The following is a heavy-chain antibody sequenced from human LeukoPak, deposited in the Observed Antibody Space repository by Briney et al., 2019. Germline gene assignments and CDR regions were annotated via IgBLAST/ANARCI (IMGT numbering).Heavy chain of an antibody. J-gene: IGHJ4*02. D-gene: IGHD3-22*01. CDR2: ISGSGGST. CDR3: AKAAEPHYYDSSGYVNY. V-gene: IGHV3-23*01. CDR1: GFTFTNYA. Sequence: GGSLRLSCAASGFTFTNYAMSWVRQAPGKGLEWVSGISGSGGSTYYADSVKGRFTISRDNSKNTLYLQMNSLRAEDTAVYYCAKAAEPHYYDSSGYVNYWGQGTLVTVSS.